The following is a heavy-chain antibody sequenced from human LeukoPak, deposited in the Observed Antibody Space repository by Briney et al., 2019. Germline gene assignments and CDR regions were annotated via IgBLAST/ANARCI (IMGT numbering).Heavy chain of an antibody. CDR1: GFTFSSYA. CDR2: INTSGGST. J-gene: IGHJ4*02. D-gene: IGHD3-22*01. V-gene: IGHV3-23*01. Sequence: PGGSLRFSCAASGFTFSSYAMSWVRQAPGKGLEWVSGINTSGGSTAYADSVKGRFTISRDNPRNTLYMQMNSLRAEDTALYYCAIMHPYYDGNGYWVQWGQGTLVTVSS. CDR3: AIMHPYYDGNGYWVQ.